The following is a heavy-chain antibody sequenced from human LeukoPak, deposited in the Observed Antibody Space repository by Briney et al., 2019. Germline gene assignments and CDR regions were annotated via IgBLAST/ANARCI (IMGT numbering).Heavy chain of an antibody. CDR1: GGSVSNYY. J-gene: IGHJ4*02. CDR3: ARHFLRGGFDS. Sequence: SETLSLTCTVSGGSVSNYYWSWIRQPPGKGLEWIAYIYETGHTGYNPSLKTRVTISLDTPKNQFSLKLNSVTAADTAVYYCARHFLRGGFDSWGQGTLVAVSS. CDR2: IYETGHT. D-gene: IGHD5-12*01. V-gene: IGHV4-59*08.